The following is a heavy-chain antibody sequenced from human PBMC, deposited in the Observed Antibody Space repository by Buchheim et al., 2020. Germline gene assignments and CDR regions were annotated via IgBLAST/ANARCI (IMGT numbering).Heavy chain of an antibody. CDR3: ARVWFGELPNRKKNYYYGMDV. CDR2: INHSGST. V-gene: IGHV4-34*01. J-gene: IGHJ6*02. CDR1: GGSFSGYY. D-gene: IGHD3-10*01. Sequence: QVQLQQWGAGLLKPSETLSLTCAVYGGSFSGYYWGWIRQPPGKGLEWIGEINHSGSTNYNPSLKSRVTISVDTSKNQFSLKLSSVTAADTAVYYCARVWFGELPNRKKNYYYGMDVWGQGTT.